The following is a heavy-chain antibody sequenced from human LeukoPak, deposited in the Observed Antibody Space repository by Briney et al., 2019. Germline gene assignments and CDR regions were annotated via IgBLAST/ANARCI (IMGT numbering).Heavy chain of an antibody. V-gene: IGHV3-23*01. CDR3: AKHSGSGYGSDYFDY. CDR2: LTDSGDDT. Sequence: GGSLRLSCAASGLSFRSYAMSWVRQAPGKGLEWVAGLTDSGDDTYYAASVKGRFTISRDNSKNTLYVQMNSLRAEDTAVYYCAKHSGSGYGSDYFDYWGQGTRVTVSS. D-gene: IGHD3-10*01. CDR1: GLSFRSYA. J-gene: IGHJ4*02.